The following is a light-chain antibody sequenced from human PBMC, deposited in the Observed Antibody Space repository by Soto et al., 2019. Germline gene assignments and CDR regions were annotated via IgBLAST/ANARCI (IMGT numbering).Light chain of an antibody. Sequence: QSALTQPASVSGSPGQSITFSCIGTSSDVGSYDYVSWHQQHPSKAPKLIIYDVNNRPSGGPSRFSGSKSGNTASLIISVRQTDYEADYYCCAYSTHGTHVFGTGTKLTVL. J-gene: IGLJ1*01. CDR2: DVN. CDR1: SSDVGSYDY. CDR3: CAYSTHGTHV. V-gene: IGLV2-14*03.